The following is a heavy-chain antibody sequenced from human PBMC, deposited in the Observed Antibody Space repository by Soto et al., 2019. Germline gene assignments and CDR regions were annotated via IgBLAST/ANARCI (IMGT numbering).Heavy chain of an antibody. CDR3: ARGGGSGTNKYDSFYIDV. V-gene: IGHV5-51*01. D-gene: IGHD2-8*01. CDR2: IYPGDSYT. Sequence: GESLKLSCKGSGYSFTNHWIGWVRHMPGKXLERMVIIYPGDSYTNYSPSFQGQATLSADKSISTAYLQWTSLKDSDSAMYYWARGGGSGTNKYDSFYIDVWGQGTQVTVSS. CDR1: GYSFTNHW. J-gene: IGHJ6*02.